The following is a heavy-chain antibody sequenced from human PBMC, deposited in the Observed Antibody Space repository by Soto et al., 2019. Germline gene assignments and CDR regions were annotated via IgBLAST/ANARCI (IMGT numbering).Heavy chain of an antibody. CDR1: GYRFTSYG. D-gene: IGHD1-26*01. CDR2: IDPSDSYT. J-gene: IGHJ4*02. CDR3: AKDGRRWDLPADY. V-gene: IGHV5-10-1*01. Sequence: GASLDSYSEGSGYRFTSYGISWLRPMPGKGLEWMGRIDPSDSYTNYSPSFQGHVTISADKSISTAYLQWSSLKASDTAVYYCAKDGRRWDLPADYWGQGALVTVSS.